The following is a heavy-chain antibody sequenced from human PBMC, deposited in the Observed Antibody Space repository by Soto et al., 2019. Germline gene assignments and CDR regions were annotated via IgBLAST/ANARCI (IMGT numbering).Heavy chain of an antibody. CDR2: INHVGGT. CDR1: GGFLSESY. J-gene: IGHJ5*02. Sequence: SETLSLTCAVYGGFLSESYWAWIRQPPGKGLEWIGEINHVGGTNYNPSLKSRVTMSVDTSQNQFSLRLISVTAADTAMYFCVRIRYQLPSSVLWLDPWGQGTPVTVSS. CDR3: VRIRYQLPSSVLWLDP. D-gene: IGHD3-16*01. V-gene: IGHV4-34*01.